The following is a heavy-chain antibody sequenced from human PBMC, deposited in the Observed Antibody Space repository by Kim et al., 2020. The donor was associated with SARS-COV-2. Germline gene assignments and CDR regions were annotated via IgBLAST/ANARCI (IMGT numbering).Heavy chain of an antibody. Sequence: GGSLRLSCAASGFTFSSYAMHWVRQAPGKGLEWVAVISYDGSNKYYADSVKGRFTISRDNSKNTLYLQMNSLRAEDTAVYYCASWGWGFDYYGSGSQPIPDYWGQGTLVTVSS. CDR1: GFTFSSYA. CDR3: ASWGWGFDYYGSGSQPIPDY. V-gene: IGHV3-30-3*01. J-gene: IGHJ4*02. CDR2: ISYDGSNK. D-gene: IGHD3-10*01.